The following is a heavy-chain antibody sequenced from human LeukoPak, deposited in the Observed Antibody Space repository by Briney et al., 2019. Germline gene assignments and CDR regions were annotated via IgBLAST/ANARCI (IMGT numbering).Heavy chain of an antibody. CDR3: AKAGIAARNYYYYFMDV. Sequence: GGSLTLSCAASGFTFSSYAMGWVRPAPGKGREWVSGISGSGCSTYHADSVKGRFHISRDHSKNTLYRQMNSLRAEDTAVYYCAKAGIAARNYYYYFMDVWGKGTTVTVSS. CDR1: GFTFSSYA. CDR2: ISGSGCST. J-gene: IGHJ6*03. V-gene: IGHV3-23*01. D-gene: IGHD6-6*01.